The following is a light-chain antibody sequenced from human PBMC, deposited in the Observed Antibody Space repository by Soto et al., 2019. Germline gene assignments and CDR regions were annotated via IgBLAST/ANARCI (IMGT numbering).Light chain of an antibody. CDR2: EVN. J-gene: IGLJ1*01. Sequence: QSALTQPASMSGSPGQSITISCTGTSSDVGSYYPVSWFQQHPGKAPKLIIYEVNKRPSGVSDRFSGSKSGNTASLTISGVQAADEAEYYCCSSAGDTTFFVFGTGTKLTVL. V-gene: IGLV2-23*02. CDR1: SSDVGSYYP. CDR3: CSSAGDTTFFV.